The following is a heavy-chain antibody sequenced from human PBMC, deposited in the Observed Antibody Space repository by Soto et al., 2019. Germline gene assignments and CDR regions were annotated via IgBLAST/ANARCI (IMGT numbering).Heavy chain of an antibody. CDR3: ARVYPRDYFDY. CDR2: IYYSGST. CDR1: GGSISSYY. J-gene: IGHJ4*02. V-gene: IGHV4-59*01. Sequence: NLSETLSLTCTVSGGSISSYYWSWIRQPPGKGLEWIGYIYYSGSTNYNPSLKSRVTISVDTSKNQFSLKLSSVTAADTAVYYCARVYPRDYFDYWGQGTLVTVSS.